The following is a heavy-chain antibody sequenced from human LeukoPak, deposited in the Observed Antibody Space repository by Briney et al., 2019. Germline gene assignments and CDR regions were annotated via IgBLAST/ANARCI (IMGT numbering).Heavy chain of an antibody. CDR2: INPNSGGT. CDR1: GFTFIDYY. D-gene: IGHD3-9*01. J-gene: IGHJ3*02. V-gene: IGHV1-2*02. Sequence: ASVKVSCKASGFTFIDYYINWVRQAPGQGLEWMGWINPNSGGTKYAQKFQGRVTLTRDTSINTAYMELSRLISDDTAVYYCAGNYKILTGYYDDDGFDIWGQGTKVTVSS. CDR3: AGNYKILTGYYDDDGFDI.